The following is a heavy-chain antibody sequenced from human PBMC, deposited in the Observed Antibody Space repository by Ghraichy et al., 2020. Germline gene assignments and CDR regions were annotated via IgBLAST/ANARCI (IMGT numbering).Heavy chain of an antibody. Sequence: SETLSLTCTVSGGSISSSSFYWGWIRQPPGKGLEWVGSIYYSGSTYYNPSLKSRATISVDTSKNQFSLKLSSVTAADTAVYYCARHSGSYYAPCDYWGQGTLVTVSS. J-gene: IGHJ4*02. CDR3: ARHSGSYYAPCDY. CDR1: GGSISSSSFY. D-gene: IGHD1-26*01. CDR2: IYYSGST. V-gene: IGHV4-39*01.